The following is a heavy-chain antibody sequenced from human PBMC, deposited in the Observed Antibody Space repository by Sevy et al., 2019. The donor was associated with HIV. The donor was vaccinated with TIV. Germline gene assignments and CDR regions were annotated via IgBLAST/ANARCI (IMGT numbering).Heavy chain of an antibody. V-gene: IGHV4-59*01. Sequence: SETLSLTCTVSGGSISSYYWSWIRQPPGKGLEWIGYIYYSGSTNYNPSLKSRVTISVDTSKNQFSLKLSSVTTADTAVYYCARVVGAPDGYYYYYYYMDVWGKGTTVTVSS. J-gene: IGHJ6*03. CDR1: GGSISSYY. D-gene: IGHD1-26*01. CDR2: IYYSGST. CDR3: ARVVGAPDGYYYYYYYMDV.